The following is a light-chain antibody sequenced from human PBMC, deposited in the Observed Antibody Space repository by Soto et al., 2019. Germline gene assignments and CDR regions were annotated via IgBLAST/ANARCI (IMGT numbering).Light chain of an antibody. Sequence: QSVLTQPPSVSAAPGQKVTISCSGSSSNVGNNRISWYQQLPGTAPRLLIYDDTERPSGIPDRFSGSKSGTSATLGITGLQTGDEADYYCGTWDSSLSVEVFGGGTKLTV. CDR1: SSNVGNNR. CDR3: GTWDSSLSVEV. J-gene: IGLJ2*01. V-gene: IGLV1-51*01. CDR2: DDT.